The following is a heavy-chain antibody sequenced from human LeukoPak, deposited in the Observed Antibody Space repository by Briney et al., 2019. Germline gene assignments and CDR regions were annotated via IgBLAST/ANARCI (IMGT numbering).Heavy chain of an antibody. CDR3: AKDRVPVSMI. Sequence: GGSLRLSCAASASTFSGYGMSWVRQAPGKGLEWVSGISGSGSSTYYADSVKGRFTISRDNSKSILYLQMSSLRAGDTAVYYCAKDRVPVSMIWGQGTLVTVSS. V-gene: IGHV3-23*01. D-gene: IGHD3-22*01. J-gene: IGHJ4*02. CDR2: ISGSGSST. CDR1: ASTFSGYG.